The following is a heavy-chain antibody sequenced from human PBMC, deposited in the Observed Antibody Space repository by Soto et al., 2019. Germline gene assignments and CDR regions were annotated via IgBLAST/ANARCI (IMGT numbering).Heavy chain of an antibody. CDR1: GFSFRSFS. CDR2: INGDGSKI. J-gene: IGHJ4*02. CDR3: AREATPVVTPWVFDY. V-gene: IGHV3-48*04. D-gene: IGHD2-21*02. Sequence: EVQLVDSGGGQAQPGGSLRLSCAASGFSFRSFSMNWVRLAPGKGPGWVAYINGDGSKIFYADSVKGRFTISRDNSKDSLFLQMNSLRGEDTAMYYCAREATPVVTPWVFDYWGRGTLVTVSS.